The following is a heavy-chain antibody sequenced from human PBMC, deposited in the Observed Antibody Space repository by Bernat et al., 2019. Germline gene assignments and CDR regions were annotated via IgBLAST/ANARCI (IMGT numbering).Heavy chain of an antibody. V-gene: IGHV3-23*01. CDR2: VSSIGGST. J-gene: IGHJ4*02. Sequence: EVQLLESGGGLVQPGGSLSLSCAASGLTFNCSAMSWVCQAPGKGLEWVSTVSSIGGSTYYADSVKGRCTITRDNSKNTLYLQMKSLRAEDAAVYYCAKDGGDYGFFDYWGLGTLVTVSS. D-gene: IGHD4-17*01. CDR1: GLTFNCSA. CDR3: AKDGGDYGFFDY.